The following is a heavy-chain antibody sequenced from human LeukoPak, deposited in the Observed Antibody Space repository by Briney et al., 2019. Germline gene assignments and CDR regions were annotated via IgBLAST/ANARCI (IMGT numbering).Heavy chain of an antibody. Sequence: SETLSLTCAVSGDSISSYEWYTWVRQPPSQGLEWIGEIHHSGSTNYNVSLKSRVTISLDKSKNQFSLDLTSVTAADTAVYYCATRWVLTGEPYWGQGTLVTVSS. J-gene: IGHJ4*02. D-gene: IGHD7-27*01. CDR1: GDSISSYEW. CDR2: IHHSGST. V-gene: IGHV4-4*02. CDR3: ATRWVLTGEPY.